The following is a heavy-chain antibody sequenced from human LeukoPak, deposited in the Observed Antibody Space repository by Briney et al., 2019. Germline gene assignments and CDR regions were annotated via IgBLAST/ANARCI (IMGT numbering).Heavy chain of an antibody. V-gene: IGHV1-2*02. CDR1: GYTFTGYY. CDR3: ARVGHYDSSVYADDVFDF. D-gene: IGHD3-22*01. Sequence: GASVKVSCKASGYTFTGYYMHWVRQAPGQGLEWMGWINPDSGGTNYAQKFQGGVTMTRDTSISTAYMELSRLRSDDSAVYYCARVGHYDSSVYADDVFDFWGQGTMVTVSS. J-gene: IGHJ3*01. CDR2: INPDSGGT.